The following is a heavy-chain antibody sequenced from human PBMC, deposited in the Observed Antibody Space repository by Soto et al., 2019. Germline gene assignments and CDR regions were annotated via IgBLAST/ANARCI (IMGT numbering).Heavy chain of an antibody. CDR3: ARDGGYSYGFATLDY. J-gene: IGHJ4*02. V-gene: IGHV4-31*03. Sequence: SETLSLTCTVSGASISSGGYYWGRLRQHPGKGLEWLGYIYYDGSTYYTPSPKSRVTMSVDTSKHQLPLTLSSVTAADTAVYYCARDGGYSYGFATLDYWGQGTLVTVSS. CDR1: GASISSGGYY. D-gene: IGHD5-18*01. CDR2: IYYDGST.